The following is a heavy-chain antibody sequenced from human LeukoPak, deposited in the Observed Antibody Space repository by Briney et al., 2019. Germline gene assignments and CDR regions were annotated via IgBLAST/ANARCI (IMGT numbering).Heavy chain of an antibody. CDR1: GFTVSSNY. Sequence: HPGGSLRLSCAASGFTVSSNYMSWVRQAPGKGLEWVSVIYSGGSTYYADSVKGRFTISRDNSKNTLYLQMNSLRTEDTAVYYCGRIAINANNGMDVWGQGTTVTVSS. D-gene: IGHD1/OR15-1a*01. CDR3: GRIAINANNGMDV. V-gene: IGHV3-53*01. CDR2: IYSGGST. J-gene: IGHJ6*02.